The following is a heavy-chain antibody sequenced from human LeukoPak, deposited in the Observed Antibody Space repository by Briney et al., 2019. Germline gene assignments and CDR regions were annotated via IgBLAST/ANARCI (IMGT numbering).Heavy chain of an antibody. CDR1: GGSISSYY. Sequence: SETLSLTCTVSGGSISSYYWSWIRQPPGKGLEWIGYIYFSGSTNSNPSLESRVTISVDTSKNQFSLKLSSVTAADTAVYYCASLEMATIYWYFDLWGRGTLVTVSS. CDR2: IYFSGST. CDR3: ASLEMATIYWYFDL. V-gene: IGHV4-59*01. J-gene: IGHJ2*01. D-gene: IGHD5-24*01.